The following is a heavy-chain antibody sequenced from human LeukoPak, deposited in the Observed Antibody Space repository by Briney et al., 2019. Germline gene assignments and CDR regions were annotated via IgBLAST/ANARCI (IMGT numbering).Heavy chain of an antibody. D-gene: IGHD4-23*01. Sequence: PGGSLRLSCAASGFTFNSYAMNWVRQAPGKGLEWVSTISSSGNNTYYADSVKGRFTISRDNAKNSLYLQMNSLRAEDTAVYYCARDYGGSSPFDYWGQGTLVTVSS. CDR1: GFTFNSYA. CDR2: ISSSGNNT. V-gene: IGHV3-21*01. J-gene: IGHJ4*02. CDR3: ARDYGGSSPFDY.